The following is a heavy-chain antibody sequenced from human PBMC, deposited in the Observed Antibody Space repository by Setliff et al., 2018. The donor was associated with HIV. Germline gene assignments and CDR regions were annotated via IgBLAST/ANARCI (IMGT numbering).Heavy chain of an antibody. CDR2: IYTTGST. CDR1: GDSISNYY. CDR3: ARMPQYYAFWSGYYKSDFDI. D-gene: IGHD3-3*01. J-gene: IGHJ3*02. Sequence: SETLSLTCTVSGDSISNYYWSWVRQPPGKGLEWIGYIYTTGSTNYNPSLQSRVTISLDTSKNQFSLKLTSVTAADTAVYYCARMPQYYAFWSGYYKSDFDIWGQGTMVTVSS. V-gene: IGHV4-4*09.